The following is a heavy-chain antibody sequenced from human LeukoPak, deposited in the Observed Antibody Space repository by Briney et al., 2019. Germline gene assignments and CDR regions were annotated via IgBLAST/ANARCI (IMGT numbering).Heavy chain of an antibody. Sequence: SETLSLTCTVSGGSISSSSYYWGWIRQPPGKGLEWIGSIYYSGSTYYNPSLKSRVTISVDTSKNQFSLKLSSVTAADMAVYYCARRDYSNYVDYWGQGTLVTVS. CDR3: ARRDYSNYVDY. J-gene: IGHJ4*02. V-gene: IGHV4-39*01. D-gene: IGHD4-11*01. CDR2: IYYSGST. CDR1: GGSISSSSYY.